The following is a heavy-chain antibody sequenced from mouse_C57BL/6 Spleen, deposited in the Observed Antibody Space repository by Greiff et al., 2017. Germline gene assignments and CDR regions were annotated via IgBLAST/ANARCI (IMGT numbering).Heavy chain of an antibody. Sequence: VQLQQSGPELVKPGASVKISCKASGYSFTDYNMHWVKQSNGKSLEWIGVINPNNGTTSYNQKFKGKATLTVDQSSRTAYMQLNSLASEDSAVYYCAYYDYDEECDYWGQGTTLTVSS. J-gene: IGHJ2*01. D-gene: IGHD2-4*01. CDR3: AYYDYDEECDY. CDR2: INPNNGTT. V-gene: IGHV1-39*01. CDR1: GYSFTDYN.